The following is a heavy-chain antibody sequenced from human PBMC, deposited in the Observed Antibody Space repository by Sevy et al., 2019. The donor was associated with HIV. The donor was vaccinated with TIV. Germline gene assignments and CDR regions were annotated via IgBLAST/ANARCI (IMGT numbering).Heavy chain of an antibody. CDR2: IYYSGST. Sequence: SETLSLTCTVSGGSISSYYLSWIRQPPGKGLEWIGYIYYSGSTNYNPSLKSRFTISVDTSKNQFSLKLSSVTAADTAVYYCARRGYDLAHFDYWGQGTLVTVSS. CDR1: GGSISSYY. CDR3: ARRGYDLAHFDY. V-gene: IGHV4-59*08. J-gene: IGHJ4*02. D-gene: IGHD5-12*01.